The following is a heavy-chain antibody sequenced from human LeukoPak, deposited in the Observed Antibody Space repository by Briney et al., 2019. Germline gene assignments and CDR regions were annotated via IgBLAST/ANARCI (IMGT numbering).Heavy chain of an antibody. CDR3: AKLGDWNYYYYMDV. CDR2: ISGSGGSA. Sequence: GGSLRLSCAASGFTFSSYAMSWVRQAPGKGLEWVSAISGSGGSAYYADSVKGRFTISRDNSKNTLYLQMNSLRAEDTAVYYCAKLGDWNYYYYMDVWGKGTTVTVSS. D-gene: IGHD2-21*01. V-gene: IGHV3-23*01. J-gene: IGHJ6*03. CDR1: GFTFSSYA.